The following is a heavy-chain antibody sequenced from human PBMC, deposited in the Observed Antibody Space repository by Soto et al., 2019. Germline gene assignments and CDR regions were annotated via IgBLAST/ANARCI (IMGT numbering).Heavy chain of an antibody. CDR3: ARDPRITGTTNGSAFDI. V-gene: IGHV4-31*03. CDR1: GGSISSGGYY. D-gene: IGHD1-7*01. CDR2: IYYSGST. Sequence: QVQLQESGPGMVKPSQTLSLTCIVSGGSISSGGYYWSWIRQHPGKGLEWIGYIYYSGSTYYNPSLKSRVTISVDTSKNQFSLKLSSVTAADTAVYYCARDPRITGTTNGSAFDIWGQGTMVTVSS. J-gene: IGHJ3*02.